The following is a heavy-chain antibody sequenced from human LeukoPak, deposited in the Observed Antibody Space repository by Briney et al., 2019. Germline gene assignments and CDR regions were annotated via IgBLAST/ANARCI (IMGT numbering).Heavy chain of an antibody. CDR2: IHHSGIK. CDR1: GYSISSGYY. Sequence: SETLSLTCTVSGYSISSGYYRGWIRQPPGKGLEWIGSIHHSGIKYYNPSLQSRVTISVDTSKNQFSLKLSSVTAADTAVYYCARDRADLQPSGGPWGQGTLVTVSA. V-gene: IGHV4-38-2*02. J-gene: IGHJ5*02. CDR3: ARDRADLQPSGGP. D-gene: IGHD3-10*01.